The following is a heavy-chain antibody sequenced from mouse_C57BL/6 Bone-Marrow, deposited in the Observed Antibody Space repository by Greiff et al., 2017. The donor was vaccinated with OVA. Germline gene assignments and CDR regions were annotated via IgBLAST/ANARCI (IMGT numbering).Heavy chain of an antibody. D-gene: IGHD1-1*01. CDR3: ARDGSSYVKFAY. Sequence: VQLQQSGTELVKPGASVKLSCKASGYTFTSYWMHWVKQRPGQGLEWIGNINPSNGGTNYNEKFKSKATLTVDKSSSTAYMQLSSLTSEDSAVYYCARDGSSYVKFAYWGQGTLVTVSA. V-gene: IGHV1-53*01. CDR1: GYTFTSYW. J-gene: IGHJ3*01. CDR2: INPSNGGT.